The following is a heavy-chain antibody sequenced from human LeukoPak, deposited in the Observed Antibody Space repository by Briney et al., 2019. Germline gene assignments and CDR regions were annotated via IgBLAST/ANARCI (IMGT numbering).Heavy chain of an antibody. D-gene: IGHD6-19*01. CDR1: GGSIRSYY. V-gene: IGHV4-4*08. Sequence: SETLSLTCTVSGGSIRSYYWSWIRQPPGKVLEWIGYIYSSGSTNYNPSLKSRVTISVDTSKNQFSLKLSSVTAADTAVYYCARVGYSSGWYVDYWGQGTLVTVSS. CDR3: ARVGYSSGWYVDY. J-gene: IGHJ4*02. CDR2: IYSSGST.